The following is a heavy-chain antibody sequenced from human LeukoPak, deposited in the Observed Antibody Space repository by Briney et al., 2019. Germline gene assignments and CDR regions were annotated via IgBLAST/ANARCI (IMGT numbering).Heavy chain of an antibody. CDR2: INPNSGGT. V-gene: IGHV1-2*02. Sequence: GASVKVSCKASGYTFTGYYMHWVRQAPGQGLEWMGWINPNSGGTNYAQKFQGRVTMTRDTSISTAYMELSRLRSDDTAVYYCARSFRDSVWGSYRYTGGYAFDIWGQGTMVTVSS. D-gene: IGHD3-16*02. CDR3: ARSFRDSVWGSYRYTGGYAFDI. J-gene: IGHJ3*02. CDR1: GYTFTGYY.